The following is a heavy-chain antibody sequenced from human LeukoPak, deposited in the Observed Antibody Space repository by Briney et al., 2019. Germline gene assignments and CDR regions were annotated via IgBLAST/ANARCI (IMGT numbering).Heavy chain of an antibody. CDR3: ARRKWESLGVLDI. J-gene: IGHJ3*02. Sequence: KVSCKASGYTFTGYYMHWVRQAPGQGLEWMGIIYPGDSDTRYSPSFQGHVTMSADKSISTAYLQWSSLKASDTAMYYCARRKWESLGVLDIWGQGTMVTVSS. V-gene: IGHV5-51*01. D-gene: IGHD1-26*01. CDR2: IYPGDSDT. CDR1: GYTFTGYY.